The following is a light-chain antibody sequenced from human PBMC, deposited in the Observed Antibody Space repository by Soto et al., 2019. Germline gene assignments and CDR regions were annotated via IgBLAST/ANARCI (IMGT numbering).Light chain of an antibody. CDR1: QSISSY. CDR2: AAS. CDR3: QQCHRYLT. Sequence: DIQRTQSPSSLSASVGDRVTITCRASQSISSYLNWYQQKPGKAPKLLIYAASSLQSGVPSRFSGSASGTEFTLTISSMKPDDIATYYCQQCHRYLTFGQGTKVDIK. J-gene: IGKJ1*01. V-gene: IGKV1-39*01.